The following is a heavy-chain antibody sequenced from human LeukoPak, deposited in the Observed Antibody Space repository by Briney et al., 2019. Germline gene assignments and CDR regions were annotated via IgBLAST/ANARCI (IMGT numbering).Heavy chain of an antibody. V-gene: IGHV4-38-2*02. Sequence: SETLSLTCTVSGYSISSGYYWGWIRQPPGKGLEWIGSIYHSGSTYYNPSLKSRVTISVDTSKNQFSLKLSSVTAADTAVYYCARIYCSGGSCYSDYWGQGTLVTVSS. CDR2: IYHSGST. CDR3: ARIYCSGGSCYSDY. CDR1: GYSISSGYY. D-gene: IGHD2-15*01. J-gene: IGHJ4*02.